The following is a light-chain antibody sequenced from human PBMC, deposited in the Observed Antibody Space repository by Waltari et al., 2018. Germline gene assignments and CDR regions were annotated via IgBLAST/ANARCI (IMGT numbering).Light chain of an antibody. V-gene: IGKV3-20*01. Sequence: EIVLTQSPGTLSLSPGERATLSCRASQSVTSNSLGWYQQKPGQAPRLLIYGASSRATGIGDRFSGSGSGTDFILTISRLESEDFAVYYCQQYGTSPYTF. J-gene: IGKJ2*01. CDR1: QSVTSNS. CDR2: GAS. CDR3: QQYGTSPYT.